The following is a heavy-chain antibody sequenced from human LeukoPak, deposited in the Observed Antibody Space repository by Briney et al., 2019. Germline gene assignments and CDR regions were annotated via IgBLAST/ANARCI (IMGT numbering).Heavy chain of an antibody. CDR1: GGSISSYY. CDR2: FFYSGAT. V-gene: IGHV4-59*05. Sequence: SETLSLTCTVPGGSISSYYWSWIRQPPGKGLEWIGSFFYSGATYYNPSLKSRVTITVDTSKNQFSLKLSSVTAADTAVYYCARPAGSIVGATTVSYYFDYWGQGALVTVSS. J-gene: IGHJ4*02. D-gene: IGHD1-26*01. CDR3: ARPAGSIVGATTVSYYFDY.